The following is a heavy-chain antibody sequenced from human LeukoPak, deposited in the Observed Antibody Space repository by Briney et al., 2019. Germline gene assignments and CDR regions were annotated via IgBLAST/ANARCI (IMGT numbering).Heavy chain of an antibody. V-gene: IGHV3-30*18. D-gene: IGHD3-10*01. J-gene: IGHJ4*02. CDR2: ISYDGSNK. CDR1: GFTFSSYG. CDR3: AKDRMVRGVMDY. Sequence: GGSLRLSCAASGFTFSSYGMHWVRQAPGKGLEWVAVISYDGSNKYYADSVKGRFTISRDNSKNTLYPQMNSLRAEDTAVYYCAKDRMVRGVMDYWGQGTLVTVSS.